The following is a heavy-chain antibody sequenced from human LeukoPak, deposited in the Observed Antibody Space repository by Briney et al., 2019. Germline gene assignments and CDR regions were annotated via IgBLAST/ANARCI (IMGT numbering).Heavy chain of an antibody. V-gene: IGHV3-21*01. Sequence: GGSLRLSCAASGFTFSSYSMNWVRQAPGKGLEWVSSISSSSSYIYYADSVKGRFTVSRDNAKNSLYLQMNSLRAEDTAVYYCARARIAAAGFDYWGQGTLVTVSS. CDR1: GFTFSSYS. CDR3: ARARIAAAGFDY. D-gene: IGHD6-13*01. CDR2: ISSSSSYI. J-gene: IGHJ4*02.